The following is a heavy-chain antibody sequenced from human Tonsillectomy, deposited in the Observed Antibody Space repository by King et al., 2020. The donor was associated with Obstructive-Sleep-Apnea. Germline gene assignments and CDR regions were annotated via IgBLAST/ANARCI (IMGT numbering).Heavy chain of an antibody. J-gene: IGHJ5*02. CDR2: IDPSDSYT. D-gene: IGHD3-3*01. CDR1: GYSFTSYW. Sequence: DVQLVESGAEVKKPGESLRISCKGSGYSFTSYWISWVRQMPGKGLEWRGRIDPSDSYTNYSPSFQGNVTISADKSISTAYLQWSSLKASDTAMYYCARHDFWSGYDNWFDPWGQGTLVTVSS. V-gene: IGHV5-10-1*01. CDR3: ARHDFWSGYDNWFDP.